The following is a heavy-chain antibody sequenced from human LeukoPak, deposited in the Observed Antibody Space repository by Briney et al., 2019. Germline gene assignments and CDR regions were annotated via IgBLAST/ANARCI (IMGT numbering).Heavy chain of an antibody. D-gene: IGHD3-22*01. J-gene: IGHJ1*01. CDR1: GFTFSSYA. V-gene: IGHV3-23*01. CDR3: AKGPIEVVHGGYFQH. CDR2: ISGSGGST. Sequence: PGGSLRLSCAASGFTFSSYAMSWVRQAPGKGLEWVSAISGSGGSTYYADSVKGRFTISRDNSKNTLYLQMNSLSAEDTAVYYCAKGPIEVVHGGYFQHWGQGTQVTVCS.